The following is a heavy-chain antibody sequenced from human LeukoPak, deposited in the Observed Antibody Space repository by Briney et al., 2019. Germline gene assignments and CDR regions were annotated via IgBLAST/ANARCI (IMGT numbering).Heavy chain of an antibody. J-gene: IGHJ4*02. CDR3: ARGDRYSYGPDY. V-gene: IGHV1-69*13. D-gene: IGHD5-18*01. CDR2: TIPIFGTA. CDR1: GGTFSSYA. Sequence: ASVKVSCKASGGTFSSYAISWVRQAPGQGLEWMGGTIPIFGTANYAQKFQGRVTITADESTSTAYMELSSLRSEDTAVYYCARGDRYSYGPDYWGQGTLVTVSS.